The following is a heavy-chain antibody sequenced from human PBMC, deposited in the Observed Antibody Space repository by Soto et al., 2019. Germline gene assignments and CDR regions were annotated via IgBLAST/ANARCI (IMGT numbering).Heavy chain of an antibody. J-gene: IGHJ5*02. D-gene: IGHD1-26*01. CDR2: INAGNGNT. Sequence: ASVKVSCKASGYTFTSYAMHWVRQAPGQRLEWMGWINAGNGNTKYSQKFQGRVTITRDTSASTAYMELSSLRSEDTAVYYCARVPPLRVRATTFDNWFDPWGQGTLVTVYS. CDR1: GYTFTSYA. V-gene: IGHV1-3*01. CDR3: ARVPPLRVRATTFDNWFDP.